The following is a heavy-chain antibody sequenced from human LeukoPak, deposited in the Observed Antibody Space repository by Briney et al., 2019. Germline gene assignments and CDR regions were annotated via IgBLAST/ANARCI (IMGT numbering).Heavy chain of an antibody. D-gene: IGHD3-16*01. CDR2: INQDGSEK. V-gene: IGHV3-7*03. Sequence: GGSLRLSCVASEFTFSGYWMSWVRQAPGKGLEWAANINQDGSEKYYVDSVKGRFTISRDNAKNSLSLQMSNLRAEDTAVYFCARGGGLDVWGQGATVTVSS. CDR1: EFTFSGYW. J-gene: IGHJ6*02. CDR3: ARGGGLDV.